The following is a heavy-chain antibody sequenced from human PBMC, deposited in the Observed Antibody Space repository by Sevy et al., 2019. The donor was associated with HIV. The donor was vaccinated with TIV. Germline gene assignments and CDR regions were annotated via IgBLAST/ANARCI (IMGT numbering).Heavy chain of an antibody. CDR2: IYPGNSDT. D-gene: IGHD1-26*01. J-gene: IGHJ3*01. CDR3: ASGADLPLDGFNF. Sequence: GESLKISCQGSGYRFSNNWVAWVRQKPGKGLEWMGMIYPGNSDTRYSPSFQGQVIISADKSISTAYVQWGSLKASDTARYYCASGADLPLDGFNFWGQGTMVTVSS. CDR1: GYRFSNNW. V-gene: IGHV5-51*01.